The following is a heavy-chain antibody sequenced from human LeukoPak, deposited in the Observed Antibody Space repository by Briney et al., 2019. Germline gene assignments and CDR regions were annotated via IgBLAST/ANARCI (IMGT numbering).Heavy chain of an antibody. CDR1: GYSFTGYY. CDR3: ASGYSMVRGVIFDY. V-gene: IGHV1-2*02. J-gene: IGHJ4*02. D-gene: IGHD3-10*01. Sequence: ASVKVSCKASGYSFTGYYMHWVRQAPGQGLEWMGWINPNSGGTKYAQKFQGRVTMTRDTSISTAYMELSRLRSDDTAVYYCASGYSMVRGVIFDYWGREPWSPSPQ. CDR2: INPNSGGT.